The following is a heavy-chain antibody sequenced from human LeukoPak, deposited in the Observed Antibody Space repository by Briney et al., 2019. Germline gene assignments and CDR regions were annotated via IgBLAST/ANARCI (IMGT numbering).Heavy chain of an antibody. J-gene: IGHJ4*02. D-gene: IGHD2-15*01. Sequence: SVKVSCKASGGTFSSYAISWVRQAPGQGLEWMGGIIPILGTANYAQKFQGRVTITTDESTSTAYMELSSLRSEDTAVYYCARGYCSGGSCLDPFDYWGQGTLVTVSS. V-gene: IGHV1-69*05. CDR3: ARGYCSGGSCLDPFDY. CDR2: IIPILGTA. CDR1: GGTFSSYA.